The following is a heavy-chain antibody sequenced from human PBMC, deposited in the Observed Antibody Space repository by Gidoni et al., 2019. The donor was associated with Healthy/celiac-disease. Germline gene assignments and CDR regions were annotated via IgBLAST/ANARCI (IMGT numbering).Heavy chain of an antibody. CDR3: AKALYDYVWGSYPHPAFDI. Sequence: EVQLVESGGGLVQPGRSLRLSCADSGFTFDDYAMHWVRQAPGKGLEWVSGISCNSGSIGYADSVKGRFTISRDNAKNSLYLQMNSLRAEDTALYYCAKALYDYVWGSYPHPAFDIWGQGTMVTVSS. V-gene: IGHV3-9*01. CDR2: ISCNSGSI. D-gene: IGHD3-16*02. CDR1: GFTFDDYA. J-gene: IGHJ3*02.